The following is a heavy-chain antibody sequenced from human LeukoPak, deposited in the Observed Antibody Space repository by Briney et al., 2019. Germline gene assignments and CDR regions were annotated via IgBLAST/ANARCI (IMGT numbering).Heavy chain of an antibody. D-gene: IGHD2/OR15-2a*01. J-gene: IGHJ6*02. CDR3: ATTFRATDDDYYGMDV. V-gene: IGHV1-24*01. CDR1: GYSATQLS. Sequence: GSVKVSCKFSGYSATQLSMHWVRQIPGKGREWMGGFDPEDGQKIYAQKFQGRVTMTDYTSTDTAYIEVSGLRSDDTAVYFCATTFRATDDDYYGMDVWGQGTTVTVSS. CDR2: FDPEDGQK.